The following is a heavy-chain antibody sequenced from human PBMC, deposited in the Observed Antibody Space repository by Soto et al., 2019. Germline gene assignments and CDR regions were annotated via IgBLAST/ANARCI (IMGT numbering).Heavy chain of an antibody. CDR3: ARGIAAAGFNWFDP. Sequence: TLSLTCTVSGCSISSGGYYWSWIRQHPGKGLEWIGYIYYSGSTYYNPSLKSRVTISVDTSKNQFSLKLSSVTAADTAVYYCARGIAAAGFNWFDPWGQGTLVTVSS. CDR2: IYYSGST. D-gene: IGHD6-13*01. J-gene: IGHJ5*02. CDR1: GCSISSGGYY. V-gene: IGHV4-31*03.